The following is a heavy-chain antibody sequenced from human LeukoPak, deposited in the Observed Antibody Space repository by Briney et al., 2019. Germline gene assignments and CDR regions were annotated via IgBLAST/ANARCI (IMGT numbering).Heavy chain of an antibody. CDR2: IYYSGST. CDR1: GGSISSSSYY. Sequence: SETLSLTCTVSGGSISSSSYYWGWIRQPPGKGLEWIGSIYYSGSTYYNPSLKSRVTISVDTSKNQFSLKLSSVTAADTAVYYCASRIAAAGSFDPWGQGTLVTVSS. D-gene: IGHD6-13*01. CDR3: ASRIAAAGSFDP. V-gene: IGHV4-39*01. J-gene: IGHJ5*02.